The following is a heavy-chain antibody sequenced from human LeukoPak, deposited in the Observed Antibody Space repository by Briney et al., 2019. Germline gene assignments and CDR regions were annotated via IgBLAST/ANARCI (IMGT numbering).Heavy chain of an antibody. CDR1: GFIFSSYA. J-gene: IGHJ4*02. CDR3: AHISSSWPDY. V-gene: IGHV3-23*01. Sequence: PGGSLRLSCAASGFIFSSYAMSWVRQAPGKGLEWVSGISGSGGSTYYADSVKGRFTISRDNSKNTLYLQMNSLRAEDTAVYYCAHISSSWPDYWGQGTLVTVSS. D-gene: IGHD6-13*01. CDR2: ISGSGGST.